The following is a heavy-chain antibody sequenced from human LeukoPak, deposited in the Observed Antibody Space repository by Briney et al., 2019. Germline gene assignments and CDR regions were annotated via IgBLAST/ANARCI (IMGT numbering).Heavy chain of an antibody. Sequence: SETLSLTCTVSGGSISSSSYYWGWIRQPPGKGLEWIGSIYYSGSTNYNPSLESRVTISVDTSKNQFSLKLNSVTAADTAVYYCARDSGSYHFDYWGQGTLVTVSS. CDR1: GGSISSSSYY. CDR3: ARDSGSYHFDY. CDR2: IYYSGST. V-gene: IGHV4-39*07. J-gene: IGHJ4*02. D-gene: IGHD1-26*01.